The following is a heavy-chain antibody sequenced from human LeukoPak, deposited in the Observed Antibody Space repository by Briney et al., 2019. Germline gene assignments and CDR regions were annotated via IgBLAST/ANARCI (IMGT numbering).Heavy chain of an antibody. CDR3: AKSSGYYYYYYMDV. J-gene: IGHJ6*03. CDR1: GGSISSYY. Sequence: PSETLSLTCTVSGGSISSYYWSWIRQPPGKGLEWIGYIYYSGSTNYNPSLKSRVTISVDTSKNQFSLKLSSVTAADTAVYYCAKSSGYYYYYYMDVWGKGTTVTISS. CDR2: IYYSGST. V-gene: IGHV4-59*01. D-gene: IGHD3-10*01.